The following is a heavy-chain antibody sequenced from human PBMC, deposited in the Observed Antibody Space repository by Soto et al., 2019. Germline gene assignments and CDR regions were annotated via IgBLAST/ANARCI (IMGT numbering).Heavy chain of an antibody. Sequence: ASVKVSCKASGYTFTGYYMHWVRQAPGQGLEWMGWISPYTGNTKYAQKLQGRVTMTTDTSTSTAYMELRSLRSDDTAVYFCARNGVEGWYFDLWGRGTLVTVSS. CDR1: GYTFTGYY. CDR3: ARNGVEGWYFDL. CDR2: ISPYTGNT. J-gene: IGHJ2*01. D-gene: IGHD2-8*01. V-gene: IGHV1-18*04.